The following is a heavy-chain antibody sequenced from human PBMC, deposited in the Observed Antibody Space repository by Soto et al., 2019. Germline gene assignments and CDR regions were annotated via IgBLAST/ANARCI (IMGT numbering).Heavy chain of an antibody. CDR3: AKRIVVVISSTYGMDV. CDR2: IRGSGGST. CDR1: GFIFSNYA. Sequence: EVQLLESGGGLVQPGGSLRLSCAASGFIFSNYAMTWVRQAPGKGLERVSTIRGSGGSTYHADSVKGRFTISRDNSKNTLNRQRYSLRAEDTALYYCAKRIVVVISSTYGMDVWGQGTTVTVSS. D-gene: IGHD3-22*01. J-gene: IGHJ6*02. V-gene: IGHV3-23*01.